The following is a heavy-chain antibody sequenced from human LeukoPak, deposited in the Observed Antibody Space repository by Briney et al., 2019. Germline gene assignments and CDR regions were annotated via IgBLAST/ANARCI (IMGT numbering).Heavy chain of an antibody. CDR1: GYTFTSYG. CDR2: SSAYNGKT. J-gene: IGHJ4*02. CDR3: ARWLRYCSSTSCSLYDY. D-gene: IGHD2-2*01. V-gene: IGHV1-18*01. Sequence: ASVKVSWKASGYTFTSYGISWVRQAPGQGLEWMGWSSAYNGKTNYAQKLQGRVTMTTDTSTSTAYMELRSLRSDDTAVYYCARWLRYCSSTSCSLYDYWGQGTLVTVSS.